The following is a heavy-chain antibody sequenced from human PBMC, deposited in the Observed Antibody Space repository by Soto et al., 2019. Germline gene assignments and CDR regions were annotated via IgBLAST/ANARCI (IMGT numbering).Heavy chain of an antibody. V-gene: IGHV3-23*01. CDR1: GFTFSSYA. CDR3: AKGPTYSSSWYPIDY. J-gene: IGHJ4*02. CDR2: ISGSGGNT. D-gene: IGHD6-13*01. Sequence: GGSLRLSCAASGFTFSSYAMSWVRQAPGKGLEWVSAISGSGGNTYYADSVKGRFTISRDNSKNTLYLQMNSLRAEDTAVYYCAKGPTYSSSWYPIDYWGQGTLVTVSS.